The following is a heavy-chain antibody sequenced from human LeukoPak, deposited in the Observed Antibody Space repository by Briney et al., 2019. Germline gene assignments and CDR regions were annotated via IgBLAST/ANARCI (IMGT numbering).Heavy chain of an antibody. D-gene: IGHD6-13*01. V-gene: IGHV7-4-1*02. CDR1: GYTFTTYG. CDR2: INTNTGNP. J-gene: IGHJ4*02. Sequence: ASVKVSCKASGYTFTTYGISWVRQAPGQGLEWMGWINTNTGNPTYAQGFTGRFVFSLDTSVSTAYLQISSLKAEDTAVYYCAREPRTGIAAPFDYWGQGTLVTVSS. CDR3: AREPRTGIAAPFDY.